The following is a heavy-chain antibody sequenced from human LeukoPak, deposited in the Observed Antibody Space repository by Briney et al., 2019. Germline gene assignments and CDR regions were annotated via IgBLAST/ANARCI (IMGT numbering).Heavy chain of an antibody. CDR1: GFTFSGYS. J-gene: IGHJ4*02. D-gene: IGHD2-2*01. V-gene: IGHV3-7*01. CDR3: ARPRGCGSARCNNFDS. CDR2: MEEYGSYI. Sequence: GGSLRLSCAASGFTFSGYSMSWVRQAPGKGLEWVAIMEEYGSYIFYVDSVKGRFIISRDNARNSLYLQMNNLRAEDTAVYYCARPRGCGSARCNNFDSWGQGTLVTVSS.